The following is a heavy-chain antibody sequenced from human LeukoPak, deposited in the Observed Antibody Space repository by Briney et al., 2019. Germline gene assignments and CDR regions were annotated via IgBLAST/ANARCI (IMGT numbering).Heavy chain of an antibody. V-gene: IGHV3-23*01. CDR3: AKGGKWDVTPFDY. D-gene: IGHD1-26*01. Sequence: GGSLRLSCAASGFTFTSYSMNWVRQAPGKGLEWVLTISGGGGSTYYADSVKGRFTISRDNSKNTPYLQVNSLRAEDTAVYYCAKGGKWDVTPFDYWGQGTLVTVSS. CDR2: ISGGGGST. CDR1: GFTFTSYS. J-gene: IGHJ4*02.